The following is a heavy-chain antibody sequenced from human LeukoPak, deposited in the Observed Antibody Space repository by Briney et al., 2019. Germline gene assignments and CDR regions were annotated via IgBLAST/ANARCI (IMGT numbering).Heavy chain of an antibody. D-gene: IGHD5-24*01. CDR2: INSDGSST. CDR1: GFTFSSYA. J-gene: IGHJ4*02. V-gene: IGHV3-74*01. CDR3: ARSRSRDGYNPFDY. Sequence: GGSLRLSCAASGFTFSSYAMSWVRQAPGKGLVWVSRINSDGSSTSYADSVKGRFTISRDNAKNTLYLQMNSLRAEDTAVYYCARSRSRDGYNPFDYWGQGTLVTVSS.